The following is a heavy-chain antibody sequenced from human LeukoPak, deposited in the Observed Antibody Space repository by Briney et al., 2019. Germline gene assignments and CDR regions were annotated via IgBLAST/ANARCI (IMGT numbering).Heavy chain of an antibody. CDR3: AIYDSSGYYGY. D-gene: IGHD3-22*01. Sequence: ASVKVSCKASGYTFTSYAISWVRQAPGQGLEWMGGIIPIFGTANYAQKFQGRVTITADESTSTAYMELSSLRSEDTAVYYCAIYDSSGYYGYWGQGTLVTVSS. CDR1: GYTFTSYA. CDR2: IIPIFGTA. J-gene: IGHJ4*02. V-gene: IGHV1-69*13.